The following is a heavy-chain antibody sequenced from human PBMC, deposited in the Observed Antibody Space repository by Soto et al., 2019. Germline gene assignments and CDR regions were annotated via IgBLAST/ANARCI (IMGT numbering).Heavy chain of an antibody. Sequence: TSETLSLTCTVSGGSISSGDYYWSWIRQPPGKGLEWIGYIYYSGSTYYNPSLKSRVTISVDTSKNQFSLKLSSVTAADTVVYYCARGGNVDIVAPIGLTWGQGTLVTVSS. CDR3: ARGGNVDIVAPIGLT. D-gene: IGHD5-12*01. CDR1: GGSISSGDYY. V-gene: IGHV4-30-4*01. CDR2: IYYSGST. J-gene: IGHJ4*02.